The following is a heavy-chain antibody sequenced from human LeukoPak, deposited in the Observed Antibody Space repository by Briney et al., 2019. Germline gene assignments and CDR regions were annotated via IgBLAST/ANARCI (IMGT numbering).Heavy chain of an antibody. Sequence: SETLSLTCTVSGGSISSYYWSWIRQPAGKGLEWIGRIYTSGSTNYNPSLKSRVTMSVDTSKNQFSLKLSSVTVADTAVYYCARARIAVAGTGSYWYFDLWGRGTLVTVSS. J-gene: IGHJ2*01. D-gene: IGHD6-19*01. CDR3: ARARIAVAGTGSYWYFDL. V-gene: IGHV4-4*07. CDR1: GGSISSYY. CDR2: IYTSGST.